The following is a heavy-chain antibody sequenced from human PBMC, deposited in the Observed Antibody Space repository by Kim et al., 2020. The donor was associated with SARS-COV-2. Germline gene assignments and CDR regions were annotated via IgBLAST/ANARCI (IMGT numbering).Heavy chain of an antibody. CDR3: ARVQGLIYDGRGQGFDY. Sequence: SETLSLTCTVSGGSISNYYWSWIRQPPGKGLEWIGLIYYTGYTNYNPSLKSRVTISVDTSKNQFSLNLISVTAADTAIYYCARVQGLIYDGRGQGFDYWGQGTLVTVSS. J-gene: IGHJ4*02. V-gene: IGHV4-59*13. CDR1: GGSISNYY. D-gene: IGHD3-22*01. CDR2: IYYTGYT.